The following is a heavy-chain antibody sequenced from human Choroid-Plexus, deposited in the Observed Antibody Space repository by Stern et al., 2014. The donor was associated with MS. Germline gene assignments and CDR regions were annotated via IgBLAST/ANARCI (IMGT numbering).Heavy chain of an antibody. Sequence: QVQLGQSGAEVKKPGASVKVSCKTSGYIFTGYYIHWVRQAPGQGLEWMARINPNTGSTKYAKKFQGRVTMSRDTSISTAYVELSSLTSDDTAVYYCARDQRGITIFGVVTDYYYLGMDVWGQGTTVTVSS. J-gene: IGHJ6*02. D-gene: IGHD3-3*01. V-gene: IGHV1-2*02. CDR3: ARDQRGITIFGVVTDYYYLGMDV. CDR2: INPNTGST. CDR1: GYIFTGYY.